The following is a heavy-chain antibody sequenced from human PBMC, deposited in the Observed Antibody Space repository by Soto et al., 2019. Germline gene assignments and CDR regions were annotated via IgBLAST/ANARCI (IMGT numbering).Heavy chain of an antibody. V-gene: IGHV3-66*01. J-gene: IGHJ4*02. CDR2: ISSGGST. Sequence: GVSLRLYCAASGFTVSSNYMSWVRQAPGKGLEWVSVISSGGSTYYADSVKGRFTISRDNSKNTLYLQMNSLRAEDTAVYYCAREGLLYSSSWYIDYWGQGT. D-gene: IGHD6-13*01. CDR1: GFTVSSNY. CDR3: AREGLLYSSSWYIDY.